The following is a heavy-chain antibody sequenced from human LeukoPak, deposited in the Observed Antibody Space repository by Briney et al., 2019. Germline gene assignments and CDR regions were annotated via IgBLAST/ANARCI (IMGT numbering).Heavy chain of an antibody. CDR1: GLTFSSYS. CDR2: ISSSSSTI. CDR3: ARDLGSSVTEWLLKDY. J-gene: IGHJ4*02. Sequence: PGGSLRLSCAASGLTFSSYSMNWVRQAPGKGLEWVSYISSSSSTIYYADSVKGRFTTSRDNAKNSLYLQMNSLRAEDTAVYYCARDLGSSVTEWLLKDYWGQGTLVTVSS. V-gene: IGHV3-48*01. D-gene: IGHD3-3*01.